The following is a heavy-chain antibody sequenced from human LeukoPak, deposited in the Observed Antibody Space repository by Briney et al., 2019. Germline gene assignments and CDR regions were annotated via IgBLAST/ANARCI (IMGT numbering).Heavy chain of an antibody. CDR1: GFTVSSNY. CDR2: IHSDGRTT. V-gene: IGHV3-74*01. CDR3: VRDHYYSMDV. Sequence: GGSLRLSCAASGFTVSSNYMSWVRQVPGKGLVWVSRIHSDGRTTIYADSVKGRFTISRDNAKNTLYLQMNSLRADDTAIYYCVRDHYYSMDVWGKGTTVTISS. J-gene: IGHJ6*03.